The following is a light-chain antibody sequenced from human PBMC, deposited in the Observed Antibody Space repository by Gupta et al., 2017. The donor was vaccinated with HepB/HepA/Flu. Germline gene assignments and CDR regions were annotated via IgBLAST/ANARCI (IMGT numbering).Light chain of an antibody. V-gene: IGLV3-1*01. CDR1: KLGEKY. Sequence: SYELTQPPSVSVSPGQTASITCSGDKLGEKYACWYQQKPGKSPVLVIYHDSKRPSGSPERFSGANSGNKANLNISGTQAMDYSCDYCPGWNSSTVVFGGGTKLTVL. CDR2: HDS. CDR3: PGWNSSTVV. J-gene: IGLJ2*01.